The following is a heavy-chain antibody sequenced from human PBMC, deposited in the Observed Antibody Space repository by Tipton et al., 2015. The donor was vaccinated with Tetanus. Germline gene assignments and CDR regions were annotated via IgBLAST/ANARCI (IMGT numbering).Heavy chain of an antibody. CDR1: GDSIKSFY. CDR3: ARDLVTSGFH. D-gene: IGHD4-23*01. CDR2: IFYGGTT. V-gene: IGHV4-59*01. J-gene: IGHJ4*02. Sequence: TLSLTCTVSGDSIKSFYWSWIRQPPGKGLEWIGYIFYGGTTNYNPSLKNRIIISLDTSKNQFSLQLSSVTAANTAVYYCARDLVTSGFHWGQGTLVIVSP.